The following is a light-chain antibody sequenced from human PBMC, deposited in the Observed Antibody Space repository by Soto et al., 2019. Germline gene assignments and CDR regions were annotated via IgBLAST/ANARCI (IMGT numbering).Light chain of an antibody. CDR2: EVT. V-gene: IGLV2-8*01. J-gene: IGLJ2*01. CDR3: ASYGGTTNLL. Sequence: QSVLTQPPSASGSPGQSVTISCTGTSSDVGRYNFVSWYQQHPGKAPKLIICEVTKRPSGVPDRFSGSKSGNTASLTVSRLQAEDEADYYCASYGGTTNLLFGGGTKLTVL. CDR1: SSDVGRYNF.